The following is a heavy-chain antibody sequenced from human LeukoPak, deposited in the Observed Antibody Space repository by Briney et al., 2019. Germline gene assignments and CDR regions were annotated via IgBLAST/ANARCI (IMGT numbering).Heavy chain of an antibody. J-gene: IGHJ4*02. V-gene: IGHV4-38-2*01. CDR1: GYSISSGYY. D-gene: IGHD6-6*01. CDR3: ARGMAARPFDY. CDR2: IYHSGST. Sequence: SETLSLTCAVSGYSISSGYYWGWIRQPPGKGLEWIGSIYHSGSTNYNPSLKSRVTISVDTSKNQFSLKLSSVTAADTAVYYCARGMAARPFDYWGQGTLVTVSS.